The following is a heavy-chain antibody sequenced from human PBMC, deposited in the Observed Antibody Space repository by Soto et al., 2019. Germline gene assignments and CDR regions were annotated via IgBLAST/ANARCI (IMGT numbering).Heavy chain of an antibody. J-gene: IGHJ5*02. CDR3: ARRELLNSNWFDP. D-gene: IGHD1-26*01. V-gene: IGHV1-69*06. CDR1: GGTFSSYA. Sequence: SVKVSCKASGGTFSSYAISWVRQAPGQGFEWMGGIIPIFGTANYAQKFQGRVTITADKSTSTAYMELSSLRSEDTAVYYCARRELLNSNWFDPWGQGTLVTVSS. CDR2: IIPIFGTA.